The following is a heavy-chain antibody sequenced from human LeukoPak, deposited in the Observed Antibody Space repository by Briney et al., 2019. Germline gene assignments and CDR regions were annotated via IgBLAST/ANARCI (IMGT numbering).Heavy chain of an antibody. CDR2: IIPIFGTA. CDR3: ARHGGLGYCSSTSCYENWFDP. Sequence: ASVKVSCKASGGTFSSYAISWVRQAPGQGLEWMGGIIPIFGTANYAQKLQGRVTMTTDTSTSAAYMELRSLRSDDTAVYYCARHGGLGYCSSTSCYENWFDPWGQGTLVTVSS. J-gene: IGHJ5*02. V-gene: IGHV1-69*05. D-gene: IGHD2-2*01. CDR1: GGTFSSYA.